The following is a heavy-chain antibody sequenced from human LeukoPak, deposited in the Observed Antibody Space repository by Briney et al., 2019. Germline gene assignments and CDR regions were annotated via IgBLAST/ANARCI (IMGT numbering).Heavy chain of an antibody. V-gene: IGHV3-7*01. J-gene: IGHJ4*02. CDR3: ARDLNWETY. Sequence: GGSLRLSCAASGFTVSSNYMSWVRQAPGKGLEWVANIKTDGSLIYYVDSVKGRFTISRDNAKNSLFLEMTSLRVEDTAVYYCARDLNWETYWGQGTLVSVSS. CDR2: IKTDGSLI. D-gene: IGHD7-27*01. CDR1: GFTVSSNY.